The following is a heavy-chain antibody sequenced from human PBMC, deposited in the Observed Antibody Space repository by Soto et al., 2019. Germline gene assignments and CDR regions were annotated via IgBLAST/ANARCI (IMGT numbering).Heavy chain of an antibody. V-gene: IGHV4-4*07. J-gene: IGHJ4*02. CDR3: AMDAPEVRGVIWY. CDR1: GGSISSYY. CDR2: IYTSGST. Sequence: SETLSLSCTVSGGSISSYYWSWIRQPAGKGLEWIGRIYTSGSTNYNPSLKSRVTMSVDTSKNQFSLKLSSVTAADTAVYYCAMDAPEVRGVIWYWGQGTLVTVSS. D-gene: IGHD3-10*01.